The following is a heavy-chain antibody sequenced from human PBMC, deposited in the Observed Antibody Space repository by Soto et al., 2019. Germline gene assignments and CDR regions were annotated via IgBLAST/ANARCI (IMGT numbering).Heavy chain of an antibody. D-gene: IGHD6-6*01. V-gene: IGHV2-5*02. CDR3: AHRRANTAARDGAYDI. CDR2: IYWDEEK. J-gene: IGHJ3*02. CDR1: GFSLSTSGVG. Sequence: QITLKESGPTLVKPTQTLTLTCIFSGFSLSTSGVGVGWIRQPPEKSLEWLSLIYWDEEKRSRPSLNSRITSTKDTSKNQVVLTMTNVDPVDTATYYCAHRRANTAARDGAYDIWGQGTMVTVSS.